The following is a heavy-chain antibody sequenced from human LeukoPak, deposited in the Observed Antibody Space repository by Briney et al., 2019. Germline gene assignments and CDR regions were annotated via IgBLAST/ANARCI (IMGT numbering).Heavy chain of an antibody. V-gene: IGHV1-46*01. CDR2: INPSGGST. CDR1: VYTFTTYF. D-gene: IGHD1-26*01. CDR3: ARDSGSYADY. Sequence: ASGTLSSTASVYTFTTYFIHWGRQAPGQGLEWMGMINPSGGSTSYAQKIQGRVTMSRDTSTSTVYMELSSVRSEDTAVYYCARDSGSYADYWGQGTMVTVSS. J-gene: IGHJ4*02.